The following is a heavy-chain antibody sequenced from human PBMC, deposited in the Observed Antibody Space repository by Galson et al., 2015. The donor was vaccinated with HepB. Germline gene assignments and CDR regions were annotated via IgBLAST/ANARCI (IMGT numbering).Heavy chain of an antibody. V-gene: IGHV3-21*01. Sequence: SLRLSCAASGFTFSSYSMNWVRQAPGKGLEWVSSISSSSSYIYYADSVKGRFTISRDNAKNSLYLQMNSLRAEDTAVYYCARDAFFLVGPKGVRYYYGMDVWGQGTTVTVSS. CDR3: ARDAFFLVGPKGVRYYYGMDV. D-gene: IGHD3-3*01. J-gene: IGHJ6*02. CDR2: ISSSSSYI. CDR1: GFTFSSYS.